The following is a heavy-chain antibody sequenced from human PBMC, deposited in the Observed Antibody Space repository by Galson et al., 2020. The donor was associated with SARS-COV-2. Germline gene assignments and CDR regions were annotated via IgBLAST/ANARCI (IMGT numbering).Heavy chain of an antibody. Sequence: GGSLRLSCAASGFTFSSYGMHWVRQAPGKGLEWVAVISYDGSNKYYADSVKGRFTISRDNSKNTLYLQMNSLRAEDTAVYYCAQGDYGFDYWGQGTLVTVSS. CDR1: GFTFSSYG. CDR3: AQGDYGFDY. CDR2: ISYDGSNK. V-gene: IGHV3-30*03. D-gene: IGHD4-17*01. J-gene: IGHJ4*02.